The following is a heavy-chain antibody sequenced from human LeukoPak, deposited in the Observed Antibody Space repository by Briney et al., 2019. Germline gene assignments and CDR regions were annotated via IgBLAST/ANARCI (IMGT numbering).Heavy chain of an antibody. Sequence: GGSLRLSCAASGFTFSDYYMSWIRQAPGKGLEWVSYISSSGSTIYYADSVKGRFTISRDNAKNSLYLQMNSLRAEDTAVYYCARRAMTTVMIYYYYYMDVWGKGTTVTISS. D-gene: IGHD4-17*01. J-gene: IGHJ6*03. CDR1: GFTFSDYY. V-gene: IGHV3-11*01. CDR2: ISSSGSTI. CDR3: ARRAMTTVMIYYYYYMDV.